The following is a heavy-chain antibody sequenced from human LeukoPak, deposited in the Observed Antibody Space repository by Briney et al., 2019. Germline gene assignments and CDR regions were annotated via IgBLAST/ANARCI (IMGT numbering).Heavy chain of an antibody. D-gene: IGHD6-13*01. Sequence: SQTLALTCTAPGGSISSYYWSLIRQPPGKGLDRIGYIYYSGSTNYNPSLKSRVTISVDTSKNQFSLKLSSVTAADTAVYYCARWYSSSWYYFDYWGQGTLVTVSS. J-gene: IGHJ4*02. V-gene: IGHV4-59*08. CDR2: IYYSGST. CDR3: ARWYSSSWYYFDY. CDR1: GGSISSYY.